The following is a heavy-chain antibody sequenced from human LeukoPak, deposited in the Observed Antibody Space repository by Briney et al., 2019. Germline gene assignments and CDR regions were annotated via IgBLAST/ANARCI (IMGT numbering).Heavy chain of an antibody. D-gene: IGHD1-26*01. CDR1: GFTFSTYA. J-gene: IGHJ4*02. Sequence: PGGSLRLSCAASGFTFSTYAMMNWVRQAPGKGLEWVSYISSSGSTIYYADSVKGRFTISRDNAKNSLYLQMNSLRAEDTAVYYCARDGWVSYFDYWGQGTLVTVSS. V-gene: IGHV3-48*03. CDR2: ISSSGSTI. CDR3: ARDGWVSYFDY.